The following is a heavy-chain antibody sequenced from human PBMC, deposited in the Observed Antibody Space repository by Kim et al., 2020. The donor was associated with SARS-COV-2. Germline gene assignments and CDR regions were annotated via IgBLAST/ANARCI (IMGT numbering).Heavy chain of an antibody. CDR3: ARDLWVGATFGDY. V-gene: IGHV1-69*13. Sequence: SVKVSCKASGGTFSSYAISWVRQAPGQGLEWMGGIIPIFGTANYAQKFQGRVTITADESTSTAYMELSSLRSEDTAVYYCARDLWVGATFGDYWGQGTLVTVSS. J-gene: IGHJ4*02. D-gene: IGHD1-26*01. CDR2: IIPIFGTA. CDR1: GGTFSSYA.